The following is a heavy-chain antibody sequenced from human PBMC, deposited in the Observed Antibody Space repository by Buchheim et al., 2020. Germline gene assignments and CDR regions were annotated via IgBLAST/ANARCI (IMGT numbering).Heavy chain of an antibody. D-gene: IGHD3-10*01. V-gene: IGHV1-46*03. Sequence: QVQLVQSGAEVKKPGASVKVSCKASGYTFTSYYMHWVRQAPGQGLEWMGIINPSGGSTSYAQKFQGRVTMTRDTSTSTVYLELSSLRSEDTAVYYCARCNKFLEAFSITSYYYDMDVWGQGTT. CDR1: GYTFTSYY. J-gene: IGHJ6*02. CDR3: ARCNKFLEAFSITSYYYDMDV. CDR2: INPSGGST.